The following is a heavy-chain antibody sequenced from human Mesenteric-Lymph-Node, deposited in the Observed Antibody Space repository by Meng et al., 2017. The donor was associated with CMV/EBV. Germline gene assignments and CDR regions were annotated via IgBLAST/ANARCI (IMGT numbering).Heavy chain of an antibody. CDR2: IRSTLST. Sequence: SETLSLTCTVSGDSIRSSYWGWIRQPAGKGLEWIGTIRSTLSTYYNPSLKSRVTISVDTSKNQFSLKPSSVTAADTAVYYCARGRIYSNYVDYWGQGTLVTVSS. CDR3: ARGRIYSNYVDY. V-gene: IGHV4-39*07. J-gene: IGHJ4*02. D-gene: IGHD4-11*01. CDR1: GDSIRSSY.